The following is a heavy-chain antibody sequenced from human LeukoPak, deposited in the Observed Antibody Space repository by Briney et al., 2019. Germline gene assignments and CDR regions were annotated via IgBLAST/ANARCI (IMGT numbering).Heavy chain of an antibody. CDR2: NIGCDGST. J-gene: IGHJ4*02. D-gene: IGHD3-10*01. Sequence: GGSLRLSWAASGFTFSSYGMSWVRQAPGKGLEWVSANIGCDGSTYYADSVKGRFTISRDNSKHTLYLQMNSLRAEDTVVYYCGKSGVRGVIIGPCFDYWGQGTLVTVSS. CDR3: GKSGVRGVIIGPCFDY. V-gene: IGHV3-23*01. CDR1: GFTFSSYG.